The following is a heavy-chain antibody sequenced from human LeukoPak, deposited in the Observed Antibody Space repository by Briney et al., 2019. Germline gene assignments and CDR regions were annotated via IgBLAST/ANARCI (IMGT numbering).Heavy chain of an antibody. CDR3: ARAPLEYSSSSYYYYMDV. V-gene: IGHV4-59*01. J-gene: IGHJ6*03. D-gene: IGHD6-6*01. CDR2: IYYSGST. Sequence: SETLSLTCTVSGGSISSYYWSWIRQPPGKGLEWIGYIYYSGSTNYNPSLKSRVTISVDTSKNQFSLKLSSVTAADTAVYYCARAPLEYSSSSYYYYMDVWGKGTTVTVSS. CDR1: GGSISSYY.